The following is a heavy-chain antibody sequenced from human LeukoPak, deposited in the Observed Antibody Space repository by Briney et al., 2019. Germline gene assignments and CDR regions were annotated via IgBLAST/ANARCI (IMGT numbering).Heavy chain of an antibody. Sequence: GGSLRLSCAASGFTLSDYYMSWIRQAPGKGLEWVSYISSSGSTIYYADSVKGRFTISRDNAKNSLYLQMNSLRAEDTAVYYCARDRFRITMVRGVIGYWGQGTLVTVSS. CDR1: GFTLSDYY. V-gene: IGHV3-11*01. CDR3: ARDRFRITMVRGVIGY. D-gene: IGHD3-10*01. J-gene: IGHJ4*02. CDR2: ISSSGSTI.